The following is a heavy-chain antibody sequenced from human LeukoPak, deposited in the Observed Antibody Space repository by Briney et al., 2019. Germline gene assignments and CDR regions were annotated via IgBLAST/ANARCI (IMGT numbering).Heavy chain of an antibody. CDR3: ARDNGRLRLGESTNWFDP. Sequence: GGSLRLSCAAAGFTFSSYAMHGVRQAPGKGLEGVAVISYDGSNRYYADSVKGRFTISRDNSTNTLYMQMNSLRAEDKAVYYCARDNGRLRLGESTNWFDPWGQGTLVTVSS. J-gene: IGHJ5*02. CDR1: GFTFSSYA. CDR2: ISYDGSNR. V-gene: IGHV3-30-3*01. D-gene: IGHD3-16*01.